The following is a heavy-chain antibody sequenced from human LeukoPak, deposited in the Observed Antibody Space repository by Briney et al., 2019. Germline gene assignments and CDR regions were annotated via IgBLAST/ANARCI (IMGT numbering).Heavy chain of an antibody. CDR2: TYYRSKWYN. D-gene: IGHD4-17*01. Sequence: SQTLSLTWAISGDSVSSNSAAWNWIRQSPSRGLEWLGRTYYRSKWYNEYAVSVKSRLSITPDTSKNHFSLQLNFVTPEDTATYYCAGAYGTYLHFDYWGQGSLVTVSS. CDR3: AGAYGTYLHFDY. CDR1: GDSVSSNSAA. V-gene: IGHV6-1*01. J-gene: IGHJ4*02.